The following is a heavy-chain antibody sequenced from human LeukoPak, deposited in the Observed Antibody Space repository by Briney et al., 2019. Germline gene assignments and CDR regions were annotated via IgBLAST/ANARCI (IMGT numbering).Heavy chain of an antibody. CDR1: GGYIITYY. CDR2: IYTTGAT. Sequence: SEALSMTCTVCGGYIITYYWSGIRQPAGRELDRIGLIYTTGATHHDPRLKCLGTMSVDTFRDQFSLHLDSMTAAATAVYYCASNRAAAGTTAFYYWGQGTLAPVSS. CDR3: ASNRAAAGTTAFYY. D-gene: IGHD6-13*01. V-gene: IGHV4-4*07. J-gene: IGHJ4*02.